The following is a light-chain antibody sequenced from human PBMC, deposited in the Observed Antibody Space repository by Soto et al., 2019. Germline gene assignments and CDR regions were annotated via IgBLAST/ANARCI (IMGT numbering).Light chain of an antibody. CDR1: RSDIGGYNY. CDR3: SSYTSSNTQV. J-gene: IGLJ2*01. Sequence: QSALTQPASVSGSPGQSITVSCIGTRSDIGGYNYVSWYQQHPGKAPKLMIHDVSNRPSGVSDRFSGSKSGNTASLTISGLQVDDEAYYYCSSYTSSNTQVFGGGTQLTVL. CDR2: DVS. V-gene: IGLV2-14*03.